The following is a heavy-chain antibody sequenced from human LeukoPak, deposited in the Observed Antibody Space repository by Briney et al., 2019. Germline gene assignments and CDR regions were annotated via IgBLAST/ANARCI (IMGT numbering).Heavy chain of an antibody. Sequence: ASVKVSCKASGYTFTSYYMHWVRQAPGQGLEWMGIINPSGGSTSYAQKFQGRVTMTRDTSTSTVYMELSSLRSEDTAVYYCARDIWEDRLYYDILTPYYYGMDVWGQGTTVTVSS. V-gene: IGHV1-46*01. CDR2: INPSGGST. D-gene: IGHD3-9*01. J-gene: IGHJ6*02. CDR3: ARDIWEDRLYYDILTPYYYGMDV. CDR1: GYTFTSYY.